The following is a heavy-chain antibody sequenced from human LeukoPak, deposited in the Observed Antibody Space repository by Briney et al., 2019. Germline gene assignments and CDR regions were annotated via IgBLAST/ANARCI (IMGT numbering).Heavy chain of an antibody. V-gene: IGHV3-11*04. CDR3: ARVRPGSSGSYYRTS. Sequence: GGSLRLSCVGAGFPFSDFHMSWIRQAPGKGLEWVSYITSGGGFTYYADSVKGRFSISRDDSKNSVFLQMNSLRVEDTAVYYCARVRPGSSGSYYRTSWGQGTLVTVSS. D-gene: IGHD3-22*01. CDR1: GFPFSDFH. CDR2: ITSGGGFT. J-gene: IGHJ4*02.